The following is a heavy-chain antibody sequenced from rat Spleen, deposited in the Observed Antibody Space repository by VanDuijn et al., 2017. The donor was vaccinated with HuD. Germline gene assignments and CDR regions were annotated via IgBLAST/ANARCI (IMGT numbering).Heavy chain of an antibody. CDR3: VRQDYTTNYFYYFDY. J-gene: IGHJ2*01. CDR1: GFTFSSFA. CDR2: LSYDGHTT. D-gene: IGHD1-6*01. V-gene: IGHV5-17*01. Sequence: EVQLVESGGGLVQPGRSLKLSCAASGFTFSSFAMAWVRQAPKKGLEWVATLSYDGHTTYYRDSVKGRFTLSRDNAKSTLYLQLDSLRSEDTATYYCVRQDYTTNYFYYFDYWGQGVMVTVSS.